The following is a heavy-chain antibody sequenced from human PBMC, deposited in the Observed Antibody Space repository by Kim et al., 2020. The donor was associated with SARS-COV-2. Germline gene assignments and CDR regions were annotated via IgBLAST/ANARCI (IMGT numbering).Heavy chain of an antibody. D-gene: IGHD3-16*01. CDR1: GGSISSGGYS. V-gene: IGHV4-30-2*01. Sequence: SETLSLTCAVSGGSISSGGYSWSWIRQPPGKGLEWIGYIYHSGSTYYNPSLKSRVTISVDRSKNQFSLKLSSVTAADTAVYYCARNPRDIRYDYDGAYFDYWGQGTLVTVSS. CDR2: IYHSGST. CDR3: ARNPRDIRYDYDGAYFDY. J-gene: IGHJ4*02.